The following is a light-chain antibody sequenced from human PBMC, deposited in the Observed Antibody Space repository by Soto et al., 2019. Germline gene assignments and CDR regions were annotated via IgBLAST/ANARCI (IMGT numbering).Light chain of an antibody. CDR2: GTS. J-gene: IGKJ2*01. V-gene: IGKV1-39*01. Sequence: DIQMTQSPSSLSASVGDRVTITCRASQTISTYLNWYQQKPGKAPKFLIYGTSSLQSGVPSRFSGSRSGTHFTLTISDLQPEDFATYYCQQSYNTAPTFGQGTKLEI. CDR1: QTISTY. CDR3: QQSYNTAPT.